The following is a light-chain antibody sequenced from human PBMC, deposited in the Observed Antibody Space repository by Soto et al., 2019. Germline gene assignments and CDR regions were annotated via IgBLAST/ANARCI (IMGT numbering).Light chain of an antibody. CDR1: HDIKKF. J-gene: IGKJ5*01. CDR2: DAS. V-gene: IGKV1-33*01. CDR3: QRYDSLPPT. Sequence: DIQMTQSPSSLSASVGDRVTITCQASHDIKKFLNWFQEKPGKAPELLIYDASNLQTGVPSRFSGSGSGTHFTFTISSLQPEDIATYYCQRYDSLPPTFGHGTRLDIK.